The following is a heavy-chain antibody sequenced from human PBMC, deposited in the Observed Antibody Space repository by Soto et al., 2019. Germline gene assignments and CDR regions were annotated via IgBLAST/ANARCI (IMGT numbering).Heavy chain of an antibody. CDR2: ISSSSTI. CDR3: EREVSKLSITLPDAFDI. D-gene: IGHD6-6*01. CDR1: GFTFSSYS. Sequence: GGSLRLSCAASGFTFSSYSMNWVRQAPGKGLEWVSSISSSSTIYYADSVQGRFTISRDNAKNSLYLQMNSLRAEDTAVYYCEREVSKLSITLPDAFDIWGQGTMVTVSS. V-gene: IGHV3-48*04. J-gene: IGHJ3*02.